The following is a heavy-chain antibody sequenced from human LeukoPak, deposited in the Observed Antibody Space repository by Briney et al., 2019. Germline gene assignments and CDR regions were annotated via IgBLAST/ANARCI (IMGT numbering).Heavy chain of an antibody. J-gene: IGHJ5*02. CDR1: GGTFSSYA. CDR2: IIPIFGTA. CDR3: ARASLHQLNYYDSSGYIGRGWFDP. Sequence: SVKVSCKASGGTFSSYAISWVRQAPGQGLEWMGGIIPIFGTANYAQKFQGRVTITTDESTSTAYMELSSLRSEDTAVYYCARASLHQLNYYDSSGYIGRGWFDPWGQGTLVTVSS. D-gene: IGHD3-22*01. V-gene: IGHV1-69*05.